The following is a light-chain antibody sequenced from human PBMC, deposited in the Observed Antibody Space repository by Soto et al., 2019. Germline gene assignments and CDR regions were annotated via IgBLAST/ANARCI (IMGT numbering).Light chain of an antibody. V-gene: IGKV3-11*01. CDR3: QQRSNWL. CDR1: HSIGSY. Sequence: EMVLTQSPATLSLSPGERATLSCRASHSIGSYLAWYQQKPGQAPRLLIYDASNRATGIPARFSGSGSGTDFTLTISSLEPEDFAVYYCQQRSNWLFGGGTKVEI. CDR2: DAS. J-gene: IGKJ4*01.